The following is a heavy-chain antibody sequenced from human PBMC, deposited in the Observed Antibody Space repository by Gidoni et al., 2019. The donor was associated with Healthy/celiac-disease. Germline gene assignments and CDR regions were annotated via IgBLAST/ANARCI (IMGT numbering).Heavy chain of an antibody. Sequence: EVQLLESGGGLVQPGGSLRLSCAASGFTFSIYAMSWVRQAPGKGLEWVSAISGSGGSTYYADSVKGRFTISRDNSKNTLYLQMNSLRAEDTAVYYCAKGEYYDFWSGDSGFDYWGQGTLVTVSS. CDR1: GFTFSIYA. V-gene: IGHV3-23*01. J-gene: IGHJ4*02. D-gene: IGHD3-3*01. CDR2: ISGSGGST. CDR3: AKGEYYDFWSGDSGFDY.